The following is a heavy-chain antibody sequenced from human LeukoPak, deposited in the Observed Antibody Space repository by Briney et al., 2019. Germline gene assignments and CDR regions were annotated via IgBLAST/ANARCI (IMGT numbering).Heavy chain of an antibody. CDR3: ARLFGGSGWYFDY. D-gene: IGHD6-19*01. Sequence: PGESLKISCKGSGYSFTSYWIGWVRQMPGKGLEWMGIIYPGDSDTRYSPSFQGQVTISADKSISTAYLQWGSLEASDTAMYYCARLFGGSGWYFDYWGQGTLVTVSS. CDR2: IYPGDSDT. CDR1: GYSFTSYW. J-gene: IGHJ4*02. V-gene: IGHV5-51*01.